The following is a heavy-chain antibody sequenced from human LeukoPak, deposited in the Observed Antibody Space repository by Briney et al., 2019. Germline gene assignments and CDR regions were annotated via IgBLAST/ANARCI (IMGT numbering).Heavy chain of an antibody. J-gene: IGHJ5*02. CDR1: GGTFSSYA. CDR2: IIPIFGTA. CDR3: AREIRGPVDPQLPHWYWFDP. Sequence: SVKVSCKASGGTFSSYAISWVRQAPGQGLEWMGGIIPIFGTANYAQKFQGRVTITTDESTSTAYMELSSLRSEDTAVYYCAREIRGPVDPQLPHWYWFDPWGQGTLVTVSS. D-gene: IGHD2-2*01. V-gene: IGHV1-69*05.